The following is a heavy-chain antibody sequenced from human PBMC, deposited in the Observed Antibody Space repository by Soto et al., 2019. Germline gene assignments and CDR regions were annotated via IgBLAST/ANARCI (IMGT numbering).Heavy chain of an antibody. CDR2: IYPGDSDT. Sequence: PGESLKISCTGSGYRFTNFWIGWVRQMPGKGLEWMGIIYPGDSDTTYGPSFEGQVTFSADRSTSTAYLEWSSLRASDTAMYYCAKTYSGDSNGAFDIWGQGTLVTVSS. D-gene: IGHD1-26*01. CDR1: GYRFTNFW. J-gene: IGHJ3*02. CDR3: AKTYSGDSNGAFDI. V-gene: IGHV5-51*01.